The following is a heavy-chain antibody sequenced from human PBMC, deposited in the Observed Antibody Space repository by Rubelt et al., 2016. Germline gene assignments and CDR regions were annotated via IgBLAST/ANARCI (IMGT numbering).Heavy chain of an antibody. Sequence: QVQLVQSGSELKKPGASVKVSCKASGYTLTTLAMNWVRQAPGQGLEWRGWINANTGDPTYAQGFTGRFVFSLDTSVNTAYLQISSLQPEDTAVYFCARGHYGAWGQGTLVTVSS. CDR1: GYTLTTLA. CDR2: INANTGDP. CDR3: ARGHYGA. V-gene: IGHV7-4-1*02. D-gene: IGHD4/OR15-4a*01. J-gene: IGHJ5*02.